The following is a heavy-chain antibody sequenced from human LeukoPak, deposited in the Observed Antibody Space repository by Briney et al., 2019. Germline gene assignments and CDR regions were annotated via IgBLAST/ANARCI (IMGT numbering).Heavy chain of an antibody. V-gene: IGHV3-23*01. CDR1: GFTFSSYA. D-gene: IGHD2-15*01. CDR2: IRGSGSNT. J-gene: IGHJ4*02. CDR3: AKQLGYCSDGSCYFPY. Sequence: GGSLRLSCAASGFTFSSYAMGWVRQAPGKGLQWVSTIRGSGSNTYYADSVQGRFTISRDNSKSTLCLQMNSLRAEDTAVYYCAKQLGYCSDGSCYFPYWGQGTLVTVSS.